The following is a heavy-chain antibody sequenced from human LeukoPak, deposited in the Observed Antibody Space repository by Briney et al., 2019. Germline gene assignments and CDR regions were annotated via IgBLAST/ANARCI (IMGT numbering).Heavy chain of an antibody. V-gene: IGHV4-59*08. CDR3: ARGVTVTTAGDYYYGMDV. CDR1: GDSISSYY. D-gene: IGHD4-17*01. J-gene: IGHJ6*02. Sequence: PSETLSLTCTVSGDSISSYYWNWIRQPPGKGLEWIGYIYHGGSTYYNPSLKSRVTMSIDTSENQVSLRLISVSAADTAVYYCARGVTVTTAGDYYYGMDVWGQGTAVTVSS. CDR2: IYHGGST.